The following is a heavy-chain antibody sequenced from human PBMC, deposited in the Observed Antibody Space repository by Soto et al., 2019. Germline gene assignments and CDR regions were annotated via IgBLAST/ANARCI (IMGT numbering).Heavy chain of an antibody. J-gene: IGHJ4*02. CDR3: ASRITIFGPAGY. D-gene: IGHD3-3*01. V-gene: IGHV3-30*03. CDR2: ISYDGSNK. CDR1: GFTFSSYG. Sequence: GGSLRLSCAASGFTFSSYGMHWVRQAPGKGLEWVAVISYDGSNKYYADSVKGRFTISRDNAKNSLYLQMNSLRAEDTAVYYCASRITIFGPAGYWGQGTLVTVSS.